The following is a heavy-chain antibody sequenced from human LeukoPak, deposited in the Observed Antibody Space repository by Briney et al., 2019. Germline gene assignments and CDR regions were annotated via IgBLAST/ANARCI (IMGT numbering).Heavy chain of an antibody. D-gene: IGHD5-24*01. CDR1: GGSISSYY. V-gene: IGHV4-59*01. CDR2: IYYSGST. CDR3: ARGEMATMRGIDY. J-gene: IGHJ4*02. Sequence: PSETLSLTCTVSGGSISSYYWSWIRQPPGKGLEWIGYIYYSGSTNYNPSLKSRLTISVDTSKNQFSLKLSSVTAADTAVYYCARGEMATMRGIDYWGQGTLVTVSS.